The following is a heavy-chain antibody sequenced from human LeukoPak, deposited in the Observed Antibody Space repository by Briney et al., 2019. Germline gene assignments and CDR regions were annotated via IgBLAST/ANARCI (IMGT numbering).Heavy chain of an antibody. Sequence: ASVKVSCKASGGTFSSYAISWVRQAPGQGLEWMGGIIPIFGTANSAQKFQGRVTITTDESTSTAYMELRSLRSDDTAVYYCARDHSWIQLWLPNAFDYWGQGTLVTVSS. V-gene: IGHV1-69*05. CDR3: ARDHSWIQLWLPNAFDY. J-gene: IGHJ4*02. CDR2: IIPIFGTA. D-gene: IGHD5-18*01. CDR1: GGTFSSYA.